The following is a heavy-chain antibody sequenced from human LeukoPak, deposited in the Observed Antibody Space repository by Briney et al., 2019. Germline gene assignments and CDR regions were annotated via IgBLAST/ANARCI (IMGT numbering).Heavy chain of an antibody. Sequence: SETLSLTCTVSGGSISSYYWSWIRQPPGKGLEWIGYIYYSGSTNYNPSLKSRVTISVETSKHQFSLKLSSVTAADTAVYYCAREWELGAFDIWGQGTMVTVSS. D-gene: IGHD1-26*01. CDR3: AREWELGAFDI. CDR1: GGSISSYY. J-gene: IGHJ3*02. CDR2: IYYSGST. V-gene: IGHV4-59*01.